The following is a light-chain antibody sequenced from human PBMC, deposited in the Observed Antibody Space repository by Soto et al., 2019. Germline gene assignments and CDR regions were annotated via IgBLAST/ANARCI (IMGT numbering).Light chain of an antibody. Sequence: EIVLTQSPGTLSLSPGERATLSCRASQSVTSSYLAWYQQKPGQDPRLLIHGASSRATGIPDRFSGRGSGTDFALTISRLEPEDFAVYYCQQYGSSPQTCGQGTKVEIK. CDR2: GAS. CDR1: QSVTSSY. V-gene: IGKV3-20*01. CDR3: QQYGSSPQT. J-gene: IGKJ1*01.